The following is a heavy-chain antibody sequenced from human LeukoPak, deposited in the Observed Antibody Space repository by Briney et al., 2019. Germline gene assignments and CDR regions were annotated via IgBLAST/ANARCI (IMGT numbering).Heavy chain of an antibody. V-gene: IGHV1-69*01. Sequence: SVKVSCKASGGTFSSYAISWVRQAPGQGLEWMGGIIPIFGTANYAQKFQGRVTITADESTSTAYMELSSLRSEDTAVYYCARFRFGYYDILTGYQGYYYGMDVWGQGTTVTVSS. CDR3: ARFRFGYYDILTGYQGYYYGMDV. J-gene: IGHJ6*02. CDR2: IIPIFGTA. CDR1: GGTFSSYA. D-gene: IGHD3-9*01.